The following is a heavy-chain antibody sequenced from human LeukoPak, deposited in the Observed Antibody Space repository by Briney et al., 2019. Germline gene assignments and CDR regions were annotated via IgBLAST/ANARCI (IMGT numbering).Heavy chain of an antibody. CDR2: IYYSGST. J-gene: IGHJ5*02. CDR3: ARGVRYFDWLSQLNWFDP. Sequence: SQTLSLTCTVSGGSISSGGYYWSWIRQHPGKGLEWIGYIYYSGSTYYNPSLKSRVTISVDTSKNQFSLKLSSVTAADTAVYYCARGVRYFDWLSQLNWFDPWGQGTLVTVSS. CDR1: GGSISSGGYY. V-gene: IGHV4-31*03. D-gene: IGHD3-9*01.